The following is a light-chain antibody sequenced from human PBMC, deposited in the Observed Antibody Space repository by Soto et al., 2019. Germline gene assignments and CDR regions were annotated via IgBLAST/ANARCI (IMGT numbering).Light chain of an antibody. V-gene: IGKV3-20*01. CDR2: SAS. Sequence: EVVLTQSPGTLSLSPGERATLSCRASQSVSGEYLAWYQQKPGQAPRLLIYSASLKPAGIPDRFSGSGSATDFTLTISRLEHEDFALFYCHQYGSSPITFGQGTRLEIK. CDR1: QSVSGEY. J-gene: IGKJ5*01. CDR3: HQYGSSPIT.